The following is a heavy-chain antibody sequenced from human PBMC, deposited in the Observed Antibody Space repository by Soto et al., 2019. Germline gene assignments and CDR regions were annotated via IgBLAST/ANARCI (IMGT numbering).Heavy chain of an antibody. Sequence: PGGSLRLSCAASGFTFSSYAMSWVRQAPGKGLEWVSAISGSGGSTYYADSVKGRFTISRDNSKNTLYLQMNSLRAEDTAVYYCAKDRPRYYDFWSGYFLSWGQGTLVTVSS. CDR3: AKDRPRYYDFWSGYFLS. CDR1: GFTFSSYA. J-gene: IGHJ5*02. V-gene: IGHV3-23*01. D-gene: IGHD3-3*01. CDR2: ISGSGGST.